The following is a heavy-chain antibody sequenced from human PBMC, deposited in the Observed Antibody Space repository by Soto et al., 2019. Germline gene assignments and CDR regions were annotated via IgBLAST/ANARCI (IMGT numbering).Heavy chain of an antibody. D-gene: IGHD2-2*01. CDR1: GDTFSTSA. CDR2: IIPIFGTA. J-gene: IGHJ6*02. Sequence: QVQLVQSGAEVKKPGSSVKVSYKASGDTFSTSAISWVRQAPGQGLQWMAGIIPIFGTANYAQKFQGRVTVTADRSTSTAYLEVSNLRSEDTAMYYCARSCSTSSCHIYYYAMDVWGQGTAVTVSS. CDR3: ARSCSTSSCHIYYYAMDV. V-gene: IGHV1-69*06.